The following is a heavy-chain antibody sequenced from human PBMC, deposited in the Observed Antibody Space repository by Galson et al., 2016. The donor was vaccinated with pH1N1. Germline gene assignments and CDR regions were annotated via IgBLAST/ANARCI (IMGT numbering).Heavy chain of an antibody. CDR2: IIAIFNTP. J-gene: IGHJ3*02. D-gene: IGHD4-17*01. CDR1: GVIFNSYA. CDR3: ARARNHYGNEAFDI. V-gene: IGHV1-69*06. Sequence: SVKVSCKASGVIFNSYAINWVRQAPGQGLEWMGGIIAIFNTPNYAQDFQGRVTITADKPTTTVYLELSGLTSEDTAVYYCARARNHYGNEAFDIWGQGTMVIVSS.